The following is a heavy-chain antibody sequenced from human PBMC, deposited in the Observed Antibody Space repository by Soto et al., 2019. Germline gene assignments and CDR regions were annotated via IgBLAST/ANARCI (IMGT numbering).Heavy chain of an antibody. Sequence: SETLSLTCTVSGGSISSGGYYWSWIRQHPGKGLEWIGYIYYSGSTYYNPSLKSRVTISVDTSKNQFSLKLSSVTAADTAVYYCARNYGDYEAFDYWGQGTLVTVSS. CDR3: ARNYGDYEAFDY. CDR2: IYYSGST. D-gene: IGHD4-17*01. J-gene: IGHJ4*02. CDR1: GGSISSGGYY. V-gene: IGHV4-31*03.